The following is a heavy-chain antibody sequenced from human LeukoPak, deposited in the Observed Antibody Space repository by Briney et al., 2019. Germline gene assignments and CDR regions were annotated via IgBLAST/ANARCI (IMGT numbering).Heavy chain of an antibody. J-gene: IGHJ4*02. CDR2: ISSGGSTI. V-gene: IGHV3-11*01. CDR1: EFVLSDYY. D-gene: IGHD3-10*01. CDR3: AREMEGDYGSGTFFDH. Sequence: GGSLRLSCAASEFVLSDYYMSWIRQAPGKGLEWISYISSGGSTISYADSVRGRFTISRDNAKNSLYLQMNSLRAEDTAVYYCAREMEGDYGSGTFFDHWGQGNMVTVST.